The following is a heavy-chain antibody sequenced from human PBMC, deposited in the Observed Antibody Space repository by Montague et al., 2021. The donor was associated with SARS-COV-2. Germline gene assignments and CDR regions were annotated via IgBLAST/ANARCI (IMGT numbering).Heavy chain of an antibody. J-gene: IGHJ3*02. CDR1: GGSFSGYY. CDR2: IYHSGST. V-gene: IGHV4-34*01. CDR3: ARSVAAAGPGSFDI. Sequence: SETLSLTCAVYGGSFSGYYWSWIRQPPGKGLEWIGEIYHSGSTNYNPSLRGRATISLDASDAQFSLNIHSMTAADTAIYYCARSVAAAGPGSFDIWGQGTIVTVSS. D-gene: IGHD6-13*01.